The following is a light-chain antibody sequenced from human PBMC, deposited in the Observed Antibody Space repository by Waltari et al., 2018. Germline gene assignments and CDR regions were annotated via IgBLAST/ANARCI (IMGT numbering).Light chain of an antibody. CDR3: SSYTSSSTLDVV. V-gene: IGLV2-14*01. J-gene: IGLJ2*01. Sequence: QSALTQPASVSGSPGQSITISCTGTSGAVGGYNYVSWYQQHPGKAPKLMIYEVSKRPSGVSNRFSGSKSGNTASLTISGLQAEDEADYYCSSYTSSSTLDVVFGGGTKLTVL. CDR2: EVS. CDR1: SGAVGGYNY.